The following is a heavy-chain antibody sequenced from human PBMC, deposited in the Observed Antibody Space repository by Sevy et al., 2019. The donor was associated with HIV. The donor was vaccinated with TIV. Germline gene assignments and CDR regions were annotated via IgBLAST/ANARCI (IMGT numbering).Heavy chain of an antibody. D-gene: IGHD3-3*01. CDR2: INGGGGST. CDR3: AKAPYYDFWSHNYNNWFDP. CDR1: GFRFSAFG. J-gene: IGHJ5*02. V-gene: IGHV3-23*01. Sequence: GGSLRLSCVASGFRFSAFGMAWVRQAAGEGLEWVSGINGGGGSTYYRNSVKGWFTVSRDNSKNTVYLQMNSLRADDTAVYYCAKAPYYDFWSHNYNNWFDPWGQGTLVTVSS.